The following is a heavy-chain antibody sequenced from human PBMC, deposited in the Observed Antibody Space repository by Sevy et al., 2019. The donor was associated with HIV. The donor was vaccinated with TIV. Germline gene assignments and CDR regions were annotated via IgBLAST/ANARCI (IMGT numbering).Heavy chain of an antibody. CDR2: ISGSGTRT. J-gene: IGHJ6*03. CDR3: GKGGGGHYDPDEIGYYFYYYNMDV. D-gene: IGHD3-22*01. Sequence: GGSLRLSCAVSGFSFDSYGMTWVRQAPGKGLEWVSGISGSGTRTYYADSVKGRFSISRDNSKNRLYLQMNSLRSEDKAIYSWGKGGGGHYDPDEIGYYFYYYNMDVWGKGTTVTVSS. V-gene: IGHV3-23*01. CDR1: GFSFDSYG.